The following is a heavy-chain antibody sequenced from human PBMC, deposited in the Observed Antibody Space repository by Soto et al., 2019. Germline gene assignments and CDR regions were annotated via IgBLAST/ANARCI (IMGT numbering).Heavy chain of an antibody. CDR1: GYSFEDYS. V-gene: IGHV3-9*01. D-gene: IGHD2-15*01. CDR2: ISWNGNFT. CDR3: VGGSWFD. J-gene: IGHJ4*02. Sequence: EVQLVESGGDMVQPGRSLKLSCVGSGYSFEDYSMHWVRQAPGKGLEWVSGISWNGNFTGYVDSVKGRFTISRDNAKNSLFLQMRSLSLEDTALYYCVGGSWFDWSQGTLVTVSS.